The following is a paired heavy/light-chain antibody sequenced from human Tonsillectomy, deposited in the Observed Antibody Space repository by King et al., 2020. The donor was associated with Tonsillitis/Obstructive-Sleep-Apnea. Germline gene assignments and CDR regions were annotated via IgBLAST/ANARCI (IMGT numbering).Light chain of an antibody. CDR1: QDIGNY. V-gene: IGKV1-16*02. CDR2: AAS. Sequence: DIQMTQSPSSLSASVGDRVTITCRASQDIGNYLGWFQQRPGKAPKSLMYAASSLQSGVPSKFSGSGSGTDFTLTINSLQPEDFATYYCQQYKSYPITFGQGTRLEIK. CDR3: QQYKSYPIT. J-gene: IGKJ5*01.
Heavy chain of an antibody. J-gene: IGHJ3*02. D-gene: IGHD3-16*01. CDR1: GGSITTYY. CDR2: ISYSGST. Sequence: QVQLQESGPGLVKPSETLSLTCTVSGGSITTYYWSWIRQPPGKGLEWIGYISYSGSTNYNPSLKSRGTISVDTSKNQFSLRLRSVTAADTAMYYCGRHQEGGDIWGQGTMVTVSS. CDR3: GRHQEGGDI. V-gene: IGHV4-59*08.